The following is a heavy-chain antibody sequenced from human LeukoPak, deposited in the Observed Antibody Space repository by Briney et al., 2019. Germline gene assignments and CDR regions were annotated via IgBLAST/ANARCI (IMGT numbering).Heavy chain of an antibody. V-gene: IGHV3-48*03. J-gene: IGHJ4*02. CDR1: GFTFSSYE. CDR3: AKGTRQYSYYYFDY. D-gene: IGHD1-14*01. CDR2: ISSTGNTI. Sequence: GGSLRLSCTASGFTFSSYEMNWVRQTPGKGLEWVSYISSTGNTIYYADSVKGRFTISRDNAKNSLYLQVNSLRAEDTAVYYCAKGTRQYSYYYFDYWGQGTLVTVSS.